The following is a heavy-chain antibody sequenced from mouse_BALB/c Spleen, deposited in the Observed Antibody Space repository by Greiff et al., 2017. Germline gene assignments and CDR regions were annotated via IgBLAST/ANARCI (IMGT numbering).Heavy chain of an antibody. CDR1: GYTFTDYE. J-gene: IGHJ2*01. V-gene: IGHV1-15*01. Sequence: VQLQQSGAELVRPGASVTLSCKASGYTFTDYEMHWVKQTPVHGLEWIGAIDPETGGTAYNQKFKGKATLTADKSSSTAYMELRSLTSEDSAVYYCTRCDYYFDYWGQGTTLTVSS. CDR2: IDPETGGT. CDR3: TRCDYYFDY.